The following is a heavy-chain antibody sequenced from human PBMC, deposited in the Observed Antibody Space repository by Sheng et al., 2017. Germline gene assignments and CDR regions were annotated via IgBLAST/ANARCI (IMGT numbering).Heavy chain of an antibody. Sequence: EVQLVESGGGLVRPGGSLRLSCAASGFTFNIYNMNWVRQAPGKGLEWVSSISGSSSYKYYADSVKGRFTISRDNARNSLYLHMNSLRAEDTAVYYCASDVLFMEYQLLTHWGQGTLVTVSS. CDR2: ISGSSSYK. CDR1: GFTFNIYN. V-gene: IGHV3-21*01. CDR3: ASDVLFMEYQLLTH. J-gene: IGHJ4*02. D-gene: IGHD2-2*01.